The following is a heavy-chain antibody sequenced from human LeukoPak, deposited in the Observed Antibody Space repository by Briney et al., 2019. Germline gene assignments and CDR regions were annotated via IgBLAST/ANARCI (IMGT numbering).Heavy chain of an antibody. J-gene: IGHJ4*02. CDR1: GFTFSSYA. CDR3: ARTVYDLRGQRLIPGLDY. CDR2: ISGSGGST. V-gene: IGHV3-23*01. D-gene: IGHD6-25*01. Sequence: GGSLRLSCAASGFTFSSYAMSWVRQAPGKGLEWVSAISGSGGSTYYADSVKGRFTVSRDDAKGSLYLQMSSLRAEDTAVYYCARTVYDLRGQRLIPGLDYWGQGTLVTVSS.